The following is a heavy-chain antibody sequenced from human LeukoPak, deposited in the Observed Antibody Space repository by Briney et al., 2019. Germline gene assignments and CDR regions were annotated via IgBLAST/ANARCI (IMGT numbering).Heavy chain of an antibody. D-gene: IGHD3-10*01. CDR2: IIPIFGTA. Sequence: SVKVSCKASGGTFSSYAISWVRQAPGQGLEWMGGIIPIFGTANYAQKFQGRVTITTDESTSTAYMELSSRRSEDTAVYYCARDYGSGSYPPIWGYFDYWGQGTLVTVSS. J-gene: IGHJ4*02. CDR1: GGTFSSYA. CDR3: ARDYGSGSYPPIWGYFDY. V-gene: IGHV1-69*05.